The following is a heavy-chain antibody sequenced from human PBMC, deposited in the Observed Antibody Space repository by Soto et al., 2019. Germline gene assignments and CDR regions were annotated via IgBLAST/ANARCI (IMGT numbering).Heavy chain of an antibody. J-gene: IGHJ4*02. V-gene: IGHV1-18*01. CDR1: GFTFTSYG. Sequence: QVQLVQSGAEVKKPGASMKVSCKASGFTFTSYGISWVRQAPGQGLEWMGWVSAYNGNTHYAQKLQGRVTMTTDTSTTTPYRELRSMRSDDTAVYYCSRGGSSWQPHEDYWGQGTLVTVSS. D-gene: IGHD6-13*01. CDR2: VSAYNGNT. CDR3: SRGGSSWQPHEDY.